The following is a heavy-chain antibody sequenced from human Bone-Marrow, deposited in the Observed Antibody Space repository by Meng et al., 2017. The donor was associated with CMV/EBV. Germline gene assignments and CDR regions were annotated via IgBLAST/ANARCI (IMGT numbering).Heavy chain of an antibody. D-gene: IGHD4-11*01. CDR1: GDSISRYY. CDR2: IYYSGST. CDR3: ARTDSNRAYFDC. Sequence: SETLSLTCTVSGDSISRYYWSWIQQPPGKGLEWIGHIYYSGSTNYNPSLKSRVTMSVDMSKNQFSLKLSSVTAADTAVYYCARTDSNRAYFDCWGQGTLVTVSS. J-gene: IGHJ4*02. V-gene: IGHV4-59*01.